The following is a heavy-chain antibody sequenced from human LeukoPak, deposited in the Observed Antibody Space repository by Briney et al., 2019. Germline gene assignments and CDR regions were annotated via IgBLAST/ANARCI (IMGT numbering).Heavy chain of an antibody. CDR1: RFTFSSHA. CDR3: AKATGTGAFDI. Sequence: GGSLRLSCAASRFTFSSHAMSWVRQAPGKGLEWVSGISGSGGTTYYADSVKGRFTISRDNSKSTLFLQMNSLRAEDTAVYYCAKATGTGAFDIWGQGTMVTVSS. D-gene: IGHD1-7*01. J-gene: IGHJ3*02. V-gene: IGHV3-23*01. CDR2: ISGSGGTT.